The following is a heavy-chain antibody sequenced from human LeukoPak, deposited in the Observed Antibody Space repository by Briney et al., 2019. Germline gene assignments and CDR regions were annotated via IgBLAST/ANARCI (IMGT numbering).Heavy chain of an antibody. CDR3: ARDGPYYDFWSGYYPRYYYYGMDV. D-gene: IGHD3-3*01. CDR2: INAGNGNT. V-gene: IGHV1-3*01. J-gene: IGHJ6*02. CDR1: GYIFTNYA. Sequence: ASVKVSCKASGYIFTNYAMHWVRQAPGQRLEWMGWINAGNGNTKYSQKFQGRVTITRDTSASTAYMELSSLRSEDTAVYYCARDGPYYDFWSGYYPRYYYYGMDVWGQGTTVTVSS.